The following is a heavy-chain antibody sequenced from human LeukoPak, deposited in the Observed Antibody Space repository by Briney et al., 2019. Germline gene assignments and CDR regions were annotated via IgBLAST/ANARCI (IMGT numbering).Heavy chain of an antibody. Sequence: GASVTVSFKGSGYTFTVYYMHWVRQAPGQGMEGMGWINPNSGGTNYAQKLQGRVTMTRDTSISTAYMELSRLTSDDTAVYYCARDLMVSPNYYFDYWGQGTLVTVSS. J-gene: IGHJ4*02. V-gene: IGHV1-2*02. CDR1: GYTFTVYY. D-gene: IGHD2-8*01. CDR3: ARDLMVSPNYYFDY. CDR2: INPNSGGT.